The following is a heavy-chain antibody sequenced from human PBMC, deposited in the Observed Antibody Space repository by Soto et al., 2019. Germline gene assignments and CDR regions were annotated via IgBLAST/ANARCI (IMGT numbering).Heavy chain of an antibody. J-gene: IGHJ4*02. V-gene: IGHV3-23*01. CDR3: AKSSLLHAFDY. CDR1: GFTYSNYA. Sequence: EVQVLESGGGLVQPGGSLRLSCAASGFTYSNYAMSWVRQAPGKGLEWVSTITWIVGNTYYADSVKGRFTISRDNSKNTLFLQTTSLRAEDTAMYYCAKSSLLHAFDYWGQGTLVTVSS. CDR2: ITWIVGNT. D-gene: IGHD6-13*01.